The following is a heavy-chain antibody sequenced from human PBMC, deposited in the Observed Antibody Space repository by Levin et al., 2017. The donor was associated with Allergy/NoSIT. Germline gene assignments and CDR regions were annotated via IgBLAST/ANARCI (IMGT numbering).Heavy chain of an antibody. CDR3: ARLSYSSSWYLAY. Sequence: PGGSLRLSCAASGFTFSDYYMSWIRQAPGKGLEWVSYISNSGSTIYYADSVKGRFTISRDNAKNSLYLQMNSLRAEDTAVYYCARLSYSSSWYLAYWGQGTLVTVSS. J-gene: IGHJ4*02. CDR2: ISNSGSTI. V-gene: IGHV3-11*01. D-gene: IGHD6-13*01. CDR1: GFTFSDYY.